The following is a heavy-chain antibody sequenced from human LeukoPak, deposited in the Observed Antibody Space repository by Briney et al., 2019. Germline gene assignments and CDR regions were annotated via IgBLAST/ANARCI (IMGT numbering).Heavy chain of an antibody. CDR1: GFTVSSNY. J-gene: IGHJ4*02. V-gene: IGHV3-66*02. Sequence: GGSLRLSCAASGFTVSSNYMSWVRQAPGKGLEWVSVIYSGGSTYYADSVKGRFTISRDNSKNTLYLQMNSLRAEDTAVYYCARVASGIAVAGHWGQGTLVTVSS. CDR2: IYSGGST. D-gene: IGHD6-19*01. CDR3: ARVASGIAVAGH.